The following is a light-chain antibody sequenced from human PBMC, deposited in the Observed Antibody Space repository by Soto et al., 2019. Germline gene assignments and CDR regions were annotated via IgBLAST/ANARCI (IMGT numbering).Light chain of an antibody. J-gene: IGKJ4*01. CDR2: DAS. CDR3: QQRSNWPLT. V-gene: IGKV3-11*01. Sequence: EIVLTQSPATLSLSPGERATLSCRASQSVSSYLAWYQQKPGQAPMLLIYDASNRATGIPARFSGSGSGTDFTPTISRLEPQDFAVYYCQQRSNWPLTFGGGTKVEIK. CDR1: QSVSSY.